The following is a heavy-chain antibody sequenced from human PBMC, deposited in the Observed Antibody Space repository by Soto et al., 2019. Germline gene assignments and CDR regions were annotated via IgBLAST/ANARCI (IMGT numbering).Heavy chain of an antibody. Sequence: ESGPTLVNPTQTLTLTCTFSGFSLSTSGVGVGWIRQPPGKALEWLALIYWDDDKRYSPSLKSRLTITKDTSKNQVVLTMTNIDPVDTATYYCAHSGFNWFDPWGQGTLVTVSS. CDR1: GFSLSTSGVG. CDR2: IYWDDDK. J-gene: IGHJ5*02. V-gene: IGHV2-5*02. D-gene: IGHD3-10*01. CDR3: AHSGFNWFDP.